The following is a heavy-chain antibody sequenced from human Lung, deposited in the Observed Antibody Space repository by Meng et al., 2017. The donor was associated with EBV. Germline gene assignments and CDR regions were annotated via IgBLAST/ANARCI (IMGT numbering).Heavy chain of an antibody. D-gene: IGHD6-19*01. V-gene: IGHV2-5*02. Sequence: NNVKEAGPPLVEPTPPLTLTCPLSGFSLTSTAVGVGWIRQPPGKGLEWLALIYWDDTKHYSPSLQSRLTVTKDTYRNQVVLTMTNMDPVDTATYYCAHLSGWLSDYWGPGTLVTVSS. J-gene: IGHJ4*02. CDR2: IYWDDTK. CDR3: AHLSGWLSDY. CDR1: GFSLTSTAVG.